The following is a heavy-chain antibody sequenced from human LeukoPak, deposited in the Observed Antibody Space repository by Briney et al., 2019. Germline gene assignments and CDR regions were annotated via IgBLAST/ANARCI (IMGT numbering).Heavy chain of an antibody. CDR1: GFTFSSYG. D-gene: IGHD2-2*01. J-gene: IGHJ4*02. V-gene: IGHV3-30*02. Sequence: GGSLRLSCAASGFTFSSYGMHWVPHAPGKGLEWVAFIRYDGSNKYYADSAKGRFTISRDNSKNTLYLQMNSRRAEDTAVYYCAKGLRLGYCSSTSCRDTDYWGQGTLVTVSS. CDR2: IRYDGSNK. CDR3: AKGLRLGYCSSTSCRDTDY.